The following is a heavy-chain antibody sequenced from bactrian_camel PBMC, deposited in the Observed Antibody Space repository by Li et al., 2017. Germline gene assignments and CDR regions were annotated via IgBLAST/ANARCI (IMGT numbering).Heavy chain of an antibody. V-gene: IGHV3S1*01. D-gene: IGHD6*01. CDR1: GVADSFYC. CDR2: IDDVGST. Sequence: HVQLVESGGGSVQPGGSLRLSCTTPGVADSFYCMGWFRQTPGKEREAVASIDDVGSTAYSNSAKGRFTISRDNKKSTLFLQMSSLEPEDTGTYYCAVAMRGTGCKFRAGTAYWAQGTQVTVS. J-gene: IGHJ4*01. CDR3: AVAMRGTGCKFRAGTAY.